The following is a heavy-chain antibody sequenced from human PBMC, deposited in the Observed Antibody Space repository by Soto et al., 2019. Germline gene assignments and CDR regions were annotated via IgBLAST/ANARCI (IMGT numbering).Heavy chain of an antibody. J-gene: IGHJ6*02. CDR1: RVAFSKFI. V-gene: IGHV1-69*13. Sequence: PGPSVKVSCKASRVAFSKFIVTWVRQAPGLGLEWVGGIIPIFGTANYAQKFQGRVTITADESTSTSYMEVNNLRSEDTAVYYCAKVRYSSPMGYYYGMDVWGQGTTVTVSS. CDR3: AKVRYSSPMGYYYGMDV. D-gene: IGHD6-19*01. CDR2: IIPIFGTA.